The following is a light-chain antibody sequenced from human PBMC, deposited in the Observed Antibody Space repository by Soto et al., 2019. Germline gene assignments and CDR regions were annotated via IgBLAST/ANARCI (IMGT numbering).Light chain of an antibody. CDR3: SSYTSKSSLI. Sequence: QSALTQPASVSLSPGQSITISCAGTMRDVGAYNLVSWYQQHPGRAPQLIIYEVRNRPSGISFRFSGSKSGNTASLTISGLQAEDEADYYCSSYTSKSSLIFGGGTKVTVL. V-gene: IGLV2-14*01. CDR1: MRDVGAYNL. J-gene: IGLJ2*01. CDR2: EVR.